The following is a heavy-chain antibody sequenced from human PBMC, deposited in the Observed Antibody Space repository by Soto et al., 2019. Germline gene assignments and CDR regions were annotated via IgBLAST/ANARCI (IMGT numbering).Heavy chain of an antibody. J-gene: IGHJ5*02. CDR1: GFTFSNYG. V-gene: IGHV3-30*18. CDR2: ISFDGNNE. CDR3: AKDVRVGLAASVPALIS. D-gene: IGHD6-13*01. Sequence: QVQLVESGGGVVQPGRSLRLSCAASGFTFSNYGIHWVRQAPGKGLEWVAFISFDGNNEHYADSVKGRFTISRDNSRNTLYLQMNSLRADDAAVYHCAKDVRVGLAASVPALISWGQGTLVTVSS.